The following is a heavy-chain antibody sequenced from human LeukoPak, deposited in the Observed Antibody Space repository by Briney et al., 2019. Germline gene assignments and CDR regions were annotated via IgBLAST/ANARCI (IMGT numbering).Heavy chain of an antibody. D-gene: IGHD1-26*01. CDR2: IYYSGST. Sequence: SETLSLTCTVSGGSISSYYWSWIRQPPGKGLEWIGNIYYSGSTNYNPSLKSRVTISVDTSKNQFSLKLSSVTAADTAVYYCARQVEWEGSPHLDYWGQGTLVTVSS. CDR3: ARQVEWEGSPHLDY. V-gene: IGHV4-59*01. J-gene: IGHJ4*02. CDR1: GGSISSYY.